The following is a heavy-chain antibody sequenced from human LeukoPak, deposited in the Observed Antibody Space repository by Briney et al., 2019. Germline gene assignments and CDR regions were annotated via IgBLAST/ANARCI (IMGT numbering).Heavy chain of an antibody. CDR2: INPNSGGT. Sequence: ASVKVSCKASGYTFTGYYMHWVRQAPGQGLEWMGWINPNSGGTNYAQKFQGWVTMTRVTSISTAYMELSRLRSDDTAVYYCARSAYCTNGVCYRLQLGYWGQGTLVTVSS. CDR1: GYTFTGYY. V-gene: IGHV1-2*04. J-gene: IGHJ4*02. CDR3: ARSAYCTNGVCYRLQLGY. D-gene: IGHD2-8*01.